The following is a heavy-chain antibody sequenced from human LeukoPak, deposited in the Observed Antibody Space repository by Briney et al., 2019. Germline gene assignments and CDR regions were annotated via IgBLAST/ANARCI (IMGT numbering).Heavy chain of an antibody. CDR1: GFTFSNAW. CDR3: ARASRSGYDY. CDR2: IGSGSSAI. D-gene: IGHD3-22*01. V-gene: IGHV3-48*02. J-gene: IGHJ4*02. Sequence: GGSLRLSCAASGFTFSNAWMSWVRQAPGKGLEWVSYIGSGSSAIYYADSVKGRFTISRDNAKNSLFLQMNSLGDEDAAVYYCARASRSGYDYWGQGTLVTVSS.